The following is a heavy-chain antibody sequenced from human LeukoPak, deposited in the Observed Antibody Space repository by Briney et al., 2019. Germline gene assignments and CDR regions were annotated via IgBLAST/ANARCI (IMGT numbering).Heavy chain of an antibody. V-gene: IGHV1-2*02. CDR1: GYPFTDYY. J-gene: IGHJ1*01. CDR3: ARVTGEQHLPALPFQH. Sequence: GASVKVSCKASGYPFTDYYMHWVRQAPGQGLEWMGWINPNRGGTDYAQKFQGRVTMTRDTSISTAYMELSRLRYDDTAVYYCARVTGEQHLPALPFQHWGQGTLVIVSS. CDR2: INPNRGGT. D-gene: IGHD6-13*01.